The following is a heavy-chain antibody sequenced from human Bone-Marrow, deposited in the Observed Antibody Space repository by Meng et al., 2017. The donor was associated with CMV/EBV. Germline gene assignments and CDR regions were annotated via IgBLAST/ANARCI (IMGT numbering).Heavy chain of an antibody. D-gene: IGHD3-22*01. Sequence: GSLRLSCTVSGGSISSSSYYWGWIRQPPGKRPEWIVSTYSSGSTYYNPSLKSRVTISVDPSKSQFSLKLSSVTAAYTAVYYCAREFRYYDSSDYYFDCFDVWGQGTMVTVSS. CDR2: TYSSGST. J-gene: IGHJ3*01. CDR3: AREFRYYDSSDYYFDCFDV. CDR1: GGSISSSSYY. V-gene: IGHV4-39*07.